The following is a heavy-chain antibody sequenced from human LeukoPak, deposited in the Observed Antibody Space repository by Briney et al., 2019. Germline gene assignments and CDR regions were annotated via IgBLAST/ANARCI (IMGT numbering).Heavy chain of an antibody. D-gene: IGHD5-18*01. CDR3: AKDSRSQRVDTANKASYYYYYGMDV. CDR1: GFTFSSYS. J-gene: IGHJ6*02. V-gene: IGHV3-21*01. Sequence: GGSLRLSCAASGFTFSSYSMIWVRQALGEGLEWVSSISSSSSYEYYADSVKGRFTISRDNVKNSLYLQMNSLRAEDTAVYYCAKDSRSQRVDTANKASYYYYYGMDVWGQGTTVTVSS. CDR2: ISSSSSYE.